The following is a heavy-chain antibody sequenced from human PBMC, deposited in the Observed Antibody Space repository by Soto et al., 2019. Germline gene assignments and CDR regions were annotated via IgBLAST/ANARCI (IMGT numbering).Heavy chain of an antibody. V-gene: IGHV1-69*13. CDR1: GGTFSSYA. CDR3: ARDPGRYFDWLLPQYYYYYGMDV. Sequence: SVKVSCKASGGTFSSYAISWVRQAPGQGLEWMGGIIPIFGTANYAQKFQGRVTITADESTSTAYMELSSLRSEDTAVYYCARDPGRYFDWLLPQYYYYYGMDVWGQGTTVTVSS. CDR2: IIPIFGTA. J-gene: IGHJ6*02. D-gene: IGHD3-9*01.